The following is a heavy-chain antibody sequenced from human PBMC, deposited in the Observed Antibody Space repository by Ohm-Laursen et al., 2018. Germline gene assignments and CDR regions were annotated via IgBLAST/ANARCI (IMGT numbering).Heavy chain of an antibody. V-gene: IGHV4-59*08. CDR2: IYYSGST. CDR3: ARHSSGYYHFDY. CDR1: GGSISGYY. D-gene: IGHD3-22*01. J-gene: IGHJ4*02. Sequence: SDTLSLTCTVSGGSISGYYWSWIRQPPGKGLEWIGYIYYSGSTNYNPSLKSRVTISVDTSKNQFSLNLSSVTAADTAVYYCARHSSGYYHFDYWGQGTLVTVSS.